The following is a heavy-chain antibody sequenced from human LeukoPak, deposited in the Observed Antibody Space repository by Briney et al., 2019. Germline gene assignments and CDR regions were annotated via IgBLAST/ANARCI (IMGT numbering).Heavy chain of an antibody. D-gene: IGHD4-11*01. Sequence: PGGSLRLSCAASGFTFSSYWMHWVRQAPGKGLVWVSRINSDGSTNYADSVKGRFTISRDNAKNTLYLQMNSLRAEDMAVYYCARGTVTHYFDYWGQGALVTGSS. CDR3: ARGTVTHYFDY. V-gene: IGHV3-74*01. J-gene: IGHJ4*02. CDR1: GFTFSSYW. CDR2: INSDGST.